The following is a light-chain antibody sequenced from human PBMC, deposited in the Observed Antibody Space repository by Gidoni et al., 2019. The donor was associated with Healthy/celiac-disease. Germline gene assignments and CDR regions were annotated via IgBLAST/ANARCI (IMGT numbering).Light chain of an antibody. J-gene: IGKJ2*04. CDR1: QGMSSW. CDR2: AAS. CDR3: QPANSFPSS. Sequence: DIPMTQSPSSLSASVGDRVTVTCRASQGMSSWLAWYQQKPGKAPTLLIYAASSLQSGVPSRFSGSGSGTAFTLTISSLHPEDFATYYFQPANSFPSSFGQGTKLEIK. V-gene: IGKV1-12*01.